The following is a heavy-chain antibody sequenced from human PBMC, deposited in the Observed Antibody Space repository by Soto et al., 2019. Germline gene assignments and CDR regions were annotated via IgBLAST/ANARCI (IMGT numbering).Heavy chain of an antibody. Sequence: SETLSLTCAVSSGSISSSNWWSWVRQPPGKGLEWIGEIYHSGSTNYNPSLKSRVTISVDKSKNQFSLKLSSVTAADTAVYYCARSKRVYYYDSSGYYYFDYWGQGTLVTVSS. D-gene: IGHD3-22*01. J-gene: IGHJ4*02. CDR2: IYHSGST. CDR1: SGSISSSNW. CDR3: ARSKRVYYYDSSGYYYFDY. V-gene: IGHV4-4*02.